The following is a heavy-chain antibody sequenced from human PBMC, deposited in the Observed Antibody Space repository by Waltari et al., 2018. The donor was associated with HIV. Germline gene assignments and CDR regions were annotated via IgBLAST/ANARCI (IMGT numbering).Heavy chain of an antibody. V-gene: IGHV3-30*01. CDR3: ASALRIVAANDY. D-gene: IGHD6-13*01. CDR2: ISYDGSNK. CDR1: GFTFSSYA. J-gene: IGHJ4*02. Sequence: QVQLVESGGGVVQSGRSLRLSCAASGFTFSSYAMHWVRQAPGKGVEWVAVISYDGSNKYYADSVKGRFTIARDNSKNTLYLQMNSLRAEDTAVYFCASALRIVAANDYWGQGTLVTVSS.